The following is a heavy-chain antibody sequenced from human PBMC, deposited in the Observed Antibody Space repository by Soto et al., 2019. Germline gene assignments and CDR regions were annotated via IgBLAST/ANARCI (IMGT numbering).Heavy chain of an antibody. D-gene: IGHD6-13*01. V-gene: IGHV3-20*04. Sequence: EVQLVDSGGGVVRPGGSLRLSCAASGFTFDDYGMSWVRQAPGKGLEWVSGINWNGGSTGYADSVKGRFTISRDNAKNSLYLQMNSLRAEDTALYYCARGSAAASSYYYGMDVWGQGTTVTVSS. CDR3: ARGSAAASSYYYGMDV. J-gene: IGHJ6*02. CDR1: GFTFDDYG. CDR2: INWNGGST.